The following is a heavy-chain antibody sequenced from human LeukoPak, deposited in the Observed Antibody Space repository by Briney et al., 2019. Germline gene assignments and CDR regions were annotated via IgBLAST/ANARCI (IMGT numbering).Heavy chain of an antibody. CDR1: VGSFSGDY. V-gene: IGHV4-34*01. CDR2: INHSGST. Sequence: SETLSLTCAVYVGSFSGDYWSCSRQPPGKGLEWIGEINHSGSTNYNPSLTSRVTISVDTSKNQFSLKLSSVTAADTAVYYCARGKRISYGSGSFNWFDPWGQGTLVTVSS. CDR3: ARGKRISYGSGSFNWFDP. J-gene: IGHJ5*02. D-gene: IGHD3-10*01.